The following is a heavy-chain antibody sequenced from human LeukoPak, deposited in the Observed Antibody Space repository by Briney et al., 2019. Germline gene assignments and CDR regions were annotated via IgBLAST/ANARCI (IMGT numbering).Heavy chain of an antibody. V-gene: IGHV1-8*01. J-gene: IGHJ4*02. CDR3: ASAHRIAAAGGFDY. D-gene: IGHD6-13*01. CDR2: MNPNSGNT. Sequence: ASVKVSCKASGYTFTSYDINWVRQATGQGLEWMGWMNPNSGNTGYAQKFQGRVTITADESTSTAYMELSSLRSEDTAVYYCASAHRIAAAGGFDYWGQGTLVTVSS. CDR1: GYTFTSYD.